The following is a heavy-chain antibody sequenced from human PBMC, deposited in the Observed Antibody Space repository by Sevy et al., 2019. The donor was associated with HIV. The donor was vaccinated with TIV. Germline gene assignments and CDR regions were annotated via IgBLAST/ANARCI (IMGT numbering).Heavy chain of an antibody. CDR3: ARLPTGLQSFNYLLSTYFDS. J-gene: IGHJ4*02. V-gene: IGHV3-7*01. CDR1: GFSFNNHW. Sequence: GGYLRLSCAASGFSFNNHWMSWVRQAPEKGLEWVANIKHDGSEKYYADSLEGRFAVSRDNAKNSLFLQINILRVEDTAVYFCARLPTGLQSFNYLLSTYFDSWGQGILVTVSS. D-gene: IGHD3-9*01. CDR2: IKHDGSEK.